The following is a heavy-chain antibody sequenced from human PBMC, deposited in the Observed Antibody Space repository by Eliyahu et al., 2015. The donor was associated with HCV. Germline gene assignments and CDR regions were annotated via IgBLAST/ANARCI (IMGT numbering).Heavy chain of an antibody. CDR3: ASLGGVPIQMIVGVANEVGLDV. Sequence: QVQLIESGGGVVQPGGSLRLSCSASGFXFSRYALHXVRQVPGQGPEWVALMSSNGMNKYYAESVKGRFVISRDNAEKKLFLQMNDLKIEDTAVYYCASLGGVPIQMIVGVANEVGLDVWGRGTTVTVSS. CDR1: GFXFSRYA. V-gene: IGHV3-30*09. J-gene: IGHJ6*02. D-gene: IGHD3-22*01. CDR2: MSSNGMNK.